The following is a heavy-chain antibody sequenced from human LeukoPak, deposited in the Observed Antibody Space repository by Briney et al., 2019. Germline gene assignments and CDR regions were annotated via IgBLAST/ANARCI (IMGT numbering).Heavy chain of an antibody. CDR2: IYYSGST. CDR3: ARDGPNYDILTGYSLPFDY. Sequence: SETLSLTCTVSGGSISSSSYYWGWIRQPPGKGLEWIGCIYYSGSTYYNPSLKSRVTISVDTSKNQSSLKLSSVTAADTAVYYCARDGPNYDILTGYSLPFDYWGQGTLVTVSS. V-gene: IGHV4-39*07. J-gene: IGHJ4*02. D-gene: IGHD3-9*01. CDR1: GGSISSSSYY.